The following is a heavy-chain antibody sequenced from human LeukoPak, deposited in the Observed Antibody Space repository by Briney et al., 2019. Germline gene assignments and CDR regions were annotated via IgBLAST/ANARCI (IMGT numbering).Heavy chain of an antibody. CDR1: GYTFTSYD. J-gene: IGHJ5*02. D-gene: IGHD1-26*01. Sequence: ASVKVSCKASGYTFTSYDINWVRQPTGQGLEWMGLMNPNSGNTGYAHKFQGRVNMTRNTCISRAYMEVSSLRSEDTAAYYCARGRGGRYLMNWFDPWGEGTLVTVSS. CDR3: ARGRGGRYLMNWFDP. CDR2: MNPNSGNT. V-gene: IGHV1-8*01.